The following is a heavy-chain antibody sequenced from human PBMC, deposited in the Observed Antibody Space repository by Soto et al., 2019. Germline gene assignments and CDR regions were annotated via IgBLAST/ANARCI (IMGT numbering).Heavy chain of an antibody. CDR1: GGSFSGYY. CDR2: INHSGST. Sequence: SETLSLTCAVYGGSFSGYYWSWIRQPPGKGLEWIGEINHSGSTNYNPSLKSRVTISVDTSKNQFSLKLSSVTAADTAVYYCATTGVFDYWGQGTLVTVS. J-gene: IGHJ4*02. D-gene: IGHD3-10*01. V-gene: IGHV4-34*01. CDR3: ATTGVFDY.